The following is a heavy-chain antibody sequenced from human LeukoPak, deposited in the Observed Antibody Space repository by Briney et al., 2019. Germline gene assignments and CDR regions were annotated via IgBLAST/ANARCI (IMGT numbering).Heavy chain of an antibody. D-gene: IGHD2-2*01. CDR1: GFTFDDYA. Sequence: GGSLRLSCAVSGFTFDDYAMHWVRQVPGKGLEWVSGINWNSDSIGYADSVKGRFTTSRDNAKNSLYLQMNSLRAEDTAVYYCARGGSSHNNWFDPWGQGTLVTVSS. V-gene: IGHV3-9*01. CDR3: ARGGSSHNNWFDP. CDR2: INWNSDSI. J-gene: IGHJ5*02.